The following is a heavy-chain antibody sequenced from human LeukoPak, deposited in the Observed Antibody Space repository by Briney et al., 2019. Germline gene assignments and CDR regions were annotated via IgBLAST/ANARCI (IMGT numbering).Heavy chain of an antibody. CDR1: GFTFSSYS. CDR3: VKEEPSIWYNYFDS. Sequence: GGSLRLSCAASGFTFSSYSMNWVRQAPGKGLEWVSYISSSSSTIYYADSVKGRFTISRDNAKNSLYLQMNSLSPEDTAMYYCVKEEPSIWYNYFDSWGQGTQVTVSS. D-gene: IGHD6-13*01. J-gene: IGHJ4*02. V-gene: IGHV3-48*04. CDR2: ISSSSSTI.